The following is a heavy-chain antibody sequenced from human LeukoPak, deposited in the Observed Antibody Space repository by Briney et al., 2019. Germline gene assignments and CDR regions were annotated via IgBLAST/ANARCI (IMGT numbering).Heavy chain of an antibody. CDR2: IYSGGST. J-gene: IGHJ4*02. D-gene: IGHD6-19*01. CDR1: GFTFSSYA. CDR3: ARDLFSSGWYEPFDY. V-gene: IGHV3-66*01. Sequence: PGGSLRLSCAASGFTFSSYAMHWVRQAPGKGLEWVSVIYSGGSTYYADSVKGRFTISRDNSKNTLYLQMNSLRAEDTAVYYCARDLFSSGWYEPFDYWGQGTLVTVSS.